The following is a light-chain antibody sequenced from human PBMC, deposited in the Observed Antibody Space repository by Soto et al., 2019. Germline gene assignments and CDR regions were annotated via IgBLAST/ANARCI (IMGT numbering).Light chain of an antibody. CDR1: NIEIKS. CDR3: QVWDTTNPVI. J-gene: IGLJ2*01. Sequence: SYELTQPASVSVAPGQTARITCGGNNIEIKSVNWYQQKPGQAPVLVVYDDGDRTTGIPERFSGSKSGNTATLTTSRVEAGDEADYYCQVWDTTNPVIFGGGTKLTVL. V-gene: IGLV3-21*02. CDR2: DDG.